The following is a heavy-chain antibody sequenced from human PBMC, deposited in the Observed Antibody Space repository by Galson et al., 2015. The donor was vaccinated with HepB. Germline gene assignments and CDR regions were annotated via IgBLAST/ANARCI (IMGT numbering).Heavy chain of an antibody. D-gene: IGHD4-17*01. CDR1: GFTFSSYA. Sequence: SLRLSCAASGFTFSSYAMHWVRQAPGKGLEWVAVISYDGSNKYYADSVKGRFTISRDNSKNTLYLQMNSLRAEDTAVYYCARRGYDGDYAEGVFDYWGQGTLVTVSS. V-gene: IGHV3-30-3*01. J-gene: IGHJ4*02. CDR2: ISYDGSNK. CDR3: ARRGYDGDYAEGVFDY.